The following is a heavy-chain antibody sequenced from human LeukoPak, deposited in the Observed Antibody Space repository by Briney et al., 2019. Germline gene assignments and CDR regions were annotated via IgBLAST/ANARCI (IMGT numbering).Heavy chain of an antibody. CDR3: ARDKEYRGYPYAFDY. CDR2: ISAYNGNT. J-gene: IGHJ4*02. D-gene: IGHD5-12*01. Sequence: ASVKVSCKASGYTFTSYGISWVRQAPGQGLEWMGWISAYNGNTNYAQKLQGRVTMTTDTSASTAYMELRSLRSDDTAAYYCARDKEYRGYPYAFDYWGQGTLVTVSS. CDR1: GYTFTSYG. V-gene: IGHV1-18*01.